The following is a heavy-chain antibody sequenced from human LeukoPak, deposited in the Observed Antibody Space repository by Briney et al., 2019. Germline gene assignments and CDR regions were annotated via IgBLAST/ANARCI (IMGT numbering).Heavy chain of an antibody. Sequence: GGSLRLSCEASGFTFSNVWMSWVRKAPGKGLEWVGRIQSKTDTGTIEYAAPVKGRFTISRDDSKNTLYLQMNSLKTEDTAVYYCTTVSYYDSSGYGYWGQGTLVTVSS. J-gene: IGHJ4*02. CDR2: IQSKTDTGTI. CDR1: GFTFSNVW. D-gene: IGHD3-22*01. V-gene: IGHV3-15*01. CDR3: TTVSYYDSSGYGY.